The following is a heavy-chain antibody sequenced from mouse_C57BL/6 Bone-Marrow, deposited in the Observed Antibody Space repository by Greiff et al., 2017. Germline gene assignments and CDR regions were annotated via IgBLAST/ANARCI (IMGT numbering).Heavy chain of an antibody. CDR1: GFNIKDDY. D-gene: IGHD1-1*01. V-gene: IGHV14-4*01. J-gene: IGHJ3*01. CDR3: TIYYYGSWFAY. CDR2: IDTENGDT. Sequence: VQLQQSGAELVRPGASVKLSCTASGFNIKDDYMHWVKPRPEPGLEWIGWIDTENGDTEYASKFQGKATITADTSSNTAYLQLSSLTSEDTAVYYCTIYYYGSWFAYWGQGTLVTVSA.